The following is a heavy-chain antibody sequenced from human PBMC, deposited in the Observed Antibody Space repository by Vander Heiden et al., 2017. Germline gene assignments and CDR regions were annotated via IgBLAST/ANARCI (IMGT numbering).Heavy chain of an antibody. CDR1: GGALGSSP. D-gene: IGHD2-15*01. J-gene: IGHJ4*02. V-gene: IGHV1-69*14. Sequence: QVQLVQSGTEVRRPGSSVKVSCKLSGGALGSSPMTWVRQAPGQSLQWVGGVAPPFGAANYAQSFQDRVTITADRATSTVSMELRSLRSDDTATYYCARERMGSLDSWGQGTLVIVSS. CDR2: VAPPFGAA. CDR3: ARERMGSLDS.